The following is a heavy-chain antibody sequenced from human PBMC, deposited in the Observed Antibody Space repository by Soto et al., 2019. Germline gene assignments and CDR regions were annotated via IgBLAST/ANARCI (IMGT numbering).Heavy chain of an antibody. D-gene: IGHD6-19*01. CDR1: GFTFSSYA. J-gene: IGHJ3*02. CDR2: ISGSGGST. V-gene: IGHV3-23*01. CDR3: AKEISSGWYDYGRTAFDI. Sequence: EVQLLESGGGLVQPGGSLRLSCAATGFTFSSYAMSWVRQAPGKGLEWVSAISGSGGSTYYADSVKGRFTISRDNSKNTLYLQMNSLRAEDTAVYYCAKEISSGWYDYGRTAFDIWGQGTMVTVSS.